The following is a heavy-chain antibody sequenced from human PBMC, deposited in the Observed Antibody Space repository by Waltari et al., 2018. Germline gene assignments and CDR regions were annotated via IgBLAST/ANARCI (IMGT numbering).Heavy chain of an antibody. Sequence: EVQLVESGGGLVQPGGSLRLSCAASGFTFSSYSMNWVRQAPGKGLEWVSYISSSSSTIYYADSVKGRFTISRDNAKNSLYLQMNSLRAEDTAVYYCASRAGTDAFDIWGQGTMVTVSS. V-gene: IGHV3-48*01. D-gene: IGHD6-13*01. CDR3: ASRAGTDAFDI. CDR1: GFTFSSYS. CDR2: ISSSSSTI. J-gene: IGHJ3*02.